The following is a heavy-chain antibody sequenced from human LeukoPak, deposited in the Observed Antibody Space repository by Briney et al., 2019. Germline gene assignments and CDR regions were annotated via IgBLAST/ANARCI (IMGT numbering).Heavy chain of an antibody. V-gene: IGHV1-69*04. CDR3: AKVRGSDAFDI. CDR2: VIPILRQS. CDR1: GGTFSTFA. J-gene: IGHJ3*02. Sequence: ASVKVSCKASGGTFSTFALNWVRQAPGQGLEWMGRVIPILRQSDSAQKFRGRVTITADTSTSTAYMELRSLRSEDTAVYYCAKVRGSDAFDIWGQGTMVTVSS.